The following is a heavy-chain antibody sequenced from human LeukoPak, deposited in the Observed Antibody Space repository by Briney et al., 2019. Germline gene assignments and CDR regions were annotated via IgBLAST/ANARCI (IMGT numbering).Heavy chain of an antibody. D-gene: IGHD3-9*01. CDR2: ISSSSSYI. CDR1: GFTFSSYS. V-gene: IGHV3-21*04. J-gene: IGHJ6*03. Sequence: GGSLRLSCAASGFTFSSYSMNWVRQAPGKGLEWVSSISSSSSYIYYADSVKGRFTISRDNAKNSLYLQMNSLRAEDTALYHCARVFYDILTGYQYYYMDVWGKGTTVTVSS. CDR3: ARVFYDILTGYQYYYMDV.